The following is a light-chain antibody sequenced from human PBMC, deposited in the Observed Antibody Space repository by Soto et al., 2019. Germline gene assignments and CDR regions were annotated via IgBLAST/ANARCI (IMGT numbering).Light chain of an antibody. V-gene: IGKV3-20*01. Sequence: EIVLTQSPDTLSLSPGERATLSCRASQSVSSSNLAWYQHKPRQAPRLLIYVASRRATGIPDRFSGSGSGTEFTLTITRLEPEDFAVYYCQQHGSGPWTFGQGTKVEIK. CDR3: QQHGSGPWT. CDR1: QSVSSSN. J-gene: IGKJ1*01. CDR2: VAS.